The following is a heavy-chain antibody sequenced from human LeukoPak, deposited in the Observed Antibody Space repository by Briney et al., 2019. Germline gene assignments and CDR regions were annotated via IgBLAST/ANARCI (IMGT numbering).Heavy chain of an antibody. J-gene: IGHJ4*02. CDR3: TTDRRYGDDDYDY. Sequence: GGCLRLSCAASGFTFSNAWMTCVRQAPGKGLEWVGRIKSKTNGGTTDCAAPVKGRLTISRDDSKNTLYLQMNSLKTEDTAVYYCTTDRRYGDDDYDYWGQGTLVTVSS. CDR2: IKSKTNGGTT. CDR1: GFTFSNAW. V-gene: IGHV3-15*05. D-gene: IGHD4-17*01.